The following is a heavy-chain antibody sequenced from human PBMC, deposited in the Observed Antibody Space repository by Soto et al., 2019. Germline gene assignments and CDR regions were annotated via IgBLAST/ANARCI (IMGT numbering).Heavy chain of an antibody. V-gene: IGHV3-30*18. CDR1: GFTFRWFG. CDR3: AKGEVRGIIPSYFDY. Sequence: GGSLRLSCAGSGFTFRWFGMNWVRQAPGKGLEWVARISNDGSNEYYVDSVKGRFTISRDNSKNTLYLQMDSLGAEDTAVYYCAKGEVRGIIPSYFDYWGLGTLVTVSS. CDR2: ISNDGSNE. D-gene: IGHD3-10*01. J-gene: IGHJ4*02.